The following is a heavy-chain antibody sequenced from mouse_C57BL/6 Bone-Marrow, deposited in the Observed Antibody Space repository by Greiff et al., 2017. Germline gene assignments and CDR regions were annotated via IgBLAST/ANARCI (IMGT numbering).Heavy chain of an antibody. CDR2: IYPRSGNT. J-gene: IGHJ3*01. CDR1: GYTFTSYG. V-gene: IGHV1-81*01. D-gene: IGHD1-1*01. CDR3: ARRDYGSRAWFAY. Sequence: VQLQQSGAELARPGASVKLSCKASGYTFTSYGISWVKQRTGQGLEWIGEIYPRSGNTYYNEKFKGKDTLTADKSSSTAYMELRSLTSEDSAVYFCARRDYGSRAWFAYWGQGTLVTVSA.